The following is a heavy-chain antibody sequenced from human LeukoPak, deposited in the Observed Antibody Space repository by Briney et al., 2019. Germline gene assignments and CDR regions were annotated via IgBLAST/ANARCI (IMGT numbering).Heavy chain of an antibody. Sequence: GASVKVSCKASGGTFSSYAISWVRQAPGQGLEWMGGIIPIFGTANYAQKFQGRVAITADESTSTAYMELSSLRSEDTAVYYCARAAKLCGGDCYGHYYYYYYMDVWGKGTTVTISS. V-gene: IGHV1-69*13. CDR3: ARAAKLCGGDCYGHYYYYYYMDV. CDR1: GGTFSSYA. J-gene: IGHJ6*03. D-gene: IGHD2-21*02. CDR2: IIPIFGTA.